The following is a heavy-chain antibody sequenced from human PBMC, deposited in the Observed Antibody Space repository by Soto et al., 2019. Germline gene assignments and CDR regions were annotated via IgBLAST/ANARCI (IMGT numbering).Heavy chain of an antibody. CDR2: IYYSGST. Sequence: SETLSLTCSVSGGSISSFYWSWIRQPPGKGLEWIGYIYYSGSTNYNPSLKSRVTISVDTPKNQFSLKLSSVTAADTAVYYCARSRSGHVPFDYWGQGTLVTVSS. D-gene: IGHD5-12*01. CDR3: ARSRSGHVPFDY. V-gene: IGHV4-59*01. CDR1: GGSISSFY. J-gene: IGHJ4*02.